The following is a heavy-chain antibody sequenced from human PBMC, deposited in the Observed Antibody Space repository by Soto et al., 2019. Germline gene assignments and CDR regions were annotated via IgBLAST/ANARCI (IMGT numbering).Heavy chain of an antibody. Sequence: GGSLRFSCAASGFTFSSYGMHWVRQAPGKGLEWVAVIWYDGSNKYYADSVKGRFTISRDNSKNTLYLQMNSLRAEDTAVYYCARDLSSGSYYFDIWGQGTMVTVSS. CDR3: ARDLSSGSYYFDI. D-gene: IGHD3-10*01. J-gene: IGHJ3*02. V-gene: IGHV3-33*01. CDR1: GFTFSSYG. CDR2: IWYDGSNK.